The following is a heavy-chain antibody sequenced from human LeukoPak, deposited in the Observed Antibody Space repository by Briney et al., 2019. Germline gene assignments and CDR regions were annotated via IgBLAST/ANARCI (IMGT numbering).Heavy chain of an antibody. CDR3: AKDQGFDY. Sequence: GRSLRLSCAASGFTFSSYAMRWVRQAPGKGLEWVAVISYDGSNKYYADSVKGRFTISRDNSKNTLYLQMNSLRAEDTAVYYCAKDQGFDYWGQGTLVTVSS. J-gene: IGHJ4*02. CDR1: GFTFSSYA. CDR2: ISYDGSNK. V-gene: IGHV3-30*04.